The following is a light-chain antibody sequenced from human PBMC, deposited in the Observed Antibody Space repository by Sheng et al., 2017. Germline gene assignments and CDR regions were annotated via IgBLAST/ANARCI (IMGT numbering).Light chain of an antibody. J-gene: IGKJ4*01. Sequence: DIQMTQSPSTLSASVGDRVTITCRASQSISSWLAWYQQKPGKAPKLLIYDASNLETGVPSRFSGSGSGTEFTLTISSLQSEDFAVYYCQQYNNWPLAFGGGTKVEIK. V-gene: IGKV1-5*01. CDR3: QQYNNWPLA. CDR1: QSISSW. CDR2: DAS.